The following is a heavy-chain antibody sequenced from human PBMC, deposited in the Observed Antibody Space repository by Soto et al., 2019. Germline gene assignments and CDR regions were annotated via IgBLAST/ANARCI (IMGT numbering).Heavy chain of an antibody. CDR2: IIPIFGTA. Sequence: SVKVSCKASGGTFSSYAISWVRQAPGQGLEWMGGIIPIFGTANYAQKFQGRVTITADKPTSTAYMELSSLRSEDTAVYYCARDRRITIFGVVTSPDYYYYGMDVWGQGTTVTVSS. J-gene: IGHJ6*02. CDR3: ARDRRITIFGVVTSPDYYYYGMDV. V-gene: IGHV1-69*06. D-gene: IGHD3-3*01. CDR1: GGTFSSYA.